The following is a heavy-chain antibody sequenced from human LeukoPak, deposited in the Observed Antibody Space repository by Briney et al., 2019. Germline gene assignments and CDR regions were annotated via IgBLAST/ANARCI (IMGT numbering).Heavy chain of an antibody. Sequence: GRSLRLSCAASGFTFSSYAMHWVRQAPGKELEWVSYISSSGSTIYYADSVKGRFTISRDNAKNSLYLQMNSLRAEDMAVYYCARVWAAAGYYYYYYGMDVWGQGTTVTVSS. CDR1: GFTFSSYA. V-gene: IGHV3-48*03. D-gene: IGHD6-13*01. CDR2: ISSSGSTI. CDR3: ARVWAAAGYYYYYYGMDV. J-gene: IGHJ6*02.